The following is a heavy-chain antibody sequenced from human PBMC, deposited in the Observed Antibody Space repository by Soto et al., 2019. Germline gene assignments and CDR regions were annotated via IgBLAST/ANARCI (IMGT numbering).Heavy chain of an antibody. V-gene: IGHV3-74*01. D-gene: IGHD3-3*01. J-gene: IGHJ4*02. CDR2: INEDESNT. CDR1: GFTFSNYW. Sequence: EVQLVESGGGLVQPGGSLRLSCATSGFTFSNYWMHWVRQAPGKGPVWVSRINEDESNTNSADSVKGRFTSSRDNAKNTLYLQMNSLRAEDTAVYYCARGLFLDYWGQGTRVTVSS. CDR3: ARGLFLDY.